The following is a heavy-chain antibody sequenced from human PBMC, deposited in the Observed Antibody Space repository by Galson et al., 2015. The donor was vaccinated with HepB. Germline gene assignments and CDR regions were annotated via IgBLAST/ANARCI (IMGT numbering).Heavy chain of an antibody. CDR2: INPSGGST. V-gene: IGHV1-46*01. Sequence: SVKVSCKASGYTFTSYYMHWVRQAPGQGLEWMGIINPSGGSTSYAQKFQGRVTMTRDTSTSTVYMELSSLRSEDTAVYYCARNLGEYQLTRSYYYYGMDVWGQGTTVTVSS. CDR3: ARNLGEYQLTRSYYYYGMDV. D-gene: IGHD2-2*01. J-gene: IGHJ6*02. CDR1: GYTFTSYY.